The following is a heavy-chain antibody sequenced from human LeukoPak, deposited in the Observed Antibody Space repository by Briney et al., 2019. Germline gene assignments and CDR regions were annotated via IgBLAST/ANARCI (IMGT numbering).Heavy chain of an antibody. J-gene: IGHJ4*02. CDR2: ISGSGGST. Sequence: GGSLTLSCAASGFPFSPDWMSWVRQAPGKGLEWVSAISGSGGSTYCADSVKGRFTISRDNSKNTLYLQMNSLRAEDTAVYYCARPGDLDRDYWGQGTLVTVSS. V-gene: IGHV3-23*01. CDR3: ARPGDLDRDY. CDR1: GFPFSPDW. D-gene: IGHD3-10*01.